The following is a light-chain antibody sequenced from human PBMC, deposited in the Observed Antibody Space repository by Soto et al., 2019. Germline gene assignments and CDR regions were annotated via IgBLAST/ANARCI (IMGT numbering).Light chain of an antibody. V-gene: IGKV3-20*01. CDR2: GTS. CDR3: HHYVDSSWT. CDR1: QTINNNN. J-gene: IGKJ1*01. Sequence: EIVLMQSPGTVSLSPGETATLSCRASQTINNNNVAWYQQKHGQAPRLLIRGTSSRATGVPDRFSGSGSGTDFTLTISRLEPEDFATYYCHHYVDSSWTFGQGTRVEIK.